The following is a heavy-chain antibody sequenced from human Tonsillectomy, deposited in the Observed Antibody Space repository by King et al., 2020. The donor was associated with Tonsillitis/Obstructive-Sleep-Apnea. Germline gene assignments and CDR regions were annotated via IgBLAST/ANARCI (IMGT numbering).Heavy chain of an antibody. V-gene: IGHV4-34*01. CDR2: INHSGST. CDR3: ARVAAVPTAILYYYYSMDV. J-gene: IGHJ6*02. D-gene: IGHD2-2*02. Sequence: VQLQQWGAGLLKPSETLFLTCAVYGGSFSGYYWSWIRQPPGKGLEWIGEINHSGSTNYNPSLKSRVTISVDTSKNQFSLKVSSVTAADTAVYYCARVAAVPTAILYYYYSMDVWGQGTTVTVSS. CDR1: GGSFSGYY.